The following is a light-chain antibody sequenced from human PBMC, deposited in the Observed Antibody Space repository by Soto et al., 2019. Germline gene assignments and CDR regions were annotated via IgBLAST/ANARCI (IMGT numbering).Light chain of an antibody. J-gene: IGKJ4*01. V-gene: IGKV3-11*01. Sequence: EIVLTQSPATLSLSPGERATLSCRASQSVSSYLAWYQQKPGQAPRLLIYDASNRATGIPARFSGSGSGTGFTLTISSLEPEDFAGYYCQQRSSWPPRLTFGGGTKVEIK. CDR1: QSVSSY. CDR3: QQRSSWPPRLT. CDR2: DAS.